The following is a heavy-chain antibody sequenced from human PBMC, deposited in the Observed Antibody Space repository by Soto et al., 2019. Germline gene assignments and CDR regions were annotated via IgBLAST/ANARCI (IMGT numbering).Heavy chain of an antibody. CDR3: ARDLTYYYDSSGAFDI. D-gene: IGHD3-22*01. J-gene: IGHJ3*02. V-gene: IGHV4-38-2*02. Sequence: SETLSLTCAVSGYSISSGYYWGWIRQPPGKGLEWIGSIYHSGSTYYNPSLKSRVTISVDTSENQLSLKLSSVTAADTAVYYCARDLTYYYDSSGAFDIWGQGTMVTVSS. CDR2: IYHSGST. CDR1: GYSISSGYY.